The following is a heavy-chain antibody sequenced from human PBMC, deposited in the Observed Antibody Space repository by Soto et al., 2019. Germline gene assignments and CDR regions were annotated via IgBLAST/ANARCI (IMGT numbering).Heavy chain of an antibody. V-gene: IGHV4-59*01. CDR2: IYYSGST. CDR1: GGSISSYY. Sequence: NPSETLSLTCTVSGGSISSYYWSWIRQPPGKGLEWIGYIYYSGSTNYNPSLKSRVTISVDTSKNQFSLKLSSVTAADTAVYYCARADNSGYGDYDYFDYWGQGTLVTVSS. D-gene: IGHD4-17*01. J-gene: IGHJ4*02. CDR3: ARADNSGYGDYDYFDY.